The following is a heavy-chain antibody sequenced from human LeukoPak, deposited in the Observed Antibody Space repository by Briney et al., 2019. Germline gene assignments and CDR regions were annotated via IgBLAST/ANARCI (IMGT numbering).Heavy chain of an antibody. D-gene: IGHD5-12*01. J-gene: IGHJ3*02. CDR2: IWFDGNNK. Sequence: GGSLRLSCAASGFTFSSYAMHWVRQAPGKGLEWVALIWFDGNNKHFADSVKGRFTISRDNSKNTMYLQMNSLRAEDTAVYYCAKDLRYSLGAFDIWGQGTMVTVSS. V-gene: IGHV3-33*06. CDR3: AKDLRYSLGAFDI. CDR1: GFTFSSYA.